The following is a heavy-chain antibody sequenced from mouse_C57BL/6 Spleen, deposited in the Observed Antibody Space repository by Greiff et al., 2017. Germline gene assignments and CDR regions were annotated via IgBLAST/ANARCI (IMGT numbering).Heavy chain of an antibody. D-gene: IGHD2-2*01. CDR3: TMVTLDY. Sequence: QVQLQQSGAELVRPGASVTLSCKASGYTFTDYEMHWVKQTPVHGLEWIGAIDPETGGTAYNQKFKGKAILTADKSSSTAYLELRSLTSEDSAVYYCTMVTLDYWGQGTTLTVSS. CDR2: IDPETGGT. V-gene: IGHV1-15*01. J-gene: IGHJ2*01. CDR1: GYTFTDYE.